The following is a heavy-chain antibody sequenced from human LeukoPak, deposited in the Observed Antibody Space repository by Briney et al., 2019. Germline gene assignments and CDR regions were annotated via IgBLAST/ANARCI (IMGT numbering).Heavy chain of an antibody. CDR2: ISGSGGST. Sequence: GGSLRLSCAASGFIFSSYAMSWVRQAPGKGLEWVSAISGSGGSTYYADSVKGRFTISRDNAKNSLYLQMNSLRAEDTAVYYCAREYSSSWSYSGDYWGQGTLVTVSS. D-gene: IGHD6-13*01. J-gene: IGHJ4*02. CDR1: GFIFSSYA. CDR3: AREYSSSWSYSGDY. V-gene: IGHV3-23*01.